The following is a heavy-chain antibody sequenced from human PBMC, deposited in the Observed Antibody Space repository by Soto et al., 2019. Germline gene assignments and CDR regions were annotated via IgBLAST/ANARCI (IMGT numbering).Heavy chain of an antibody. CDR3: VKFRGRAYHYYYMDV. D-gene: IGHD3-16*01. Sequence: DVQLLESGGGLAQRGGSLRLSCAASGFSFSTYGMTWVRQAPGKGLEWVSYGGSGGSTYYADSVKGLFTISRDNSKNTLYLQMNSLRAEDTAVYYCVKFRGRAYHYYYMDVWGNGTTVTVSS. CDR1: GFSFSTYG. J-gene: IGHJ6*03. CDR2: GGSGGST. V-gene: IGHV3-23*01.